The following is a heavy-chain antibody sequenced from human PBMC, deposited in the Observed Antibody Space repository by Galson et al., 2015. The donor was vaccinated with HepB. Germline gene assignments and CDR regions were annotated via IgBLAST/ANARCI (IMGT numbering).Heavy chain of an antibody. CDR2: IDPTDSYT. V-gene: IGHV5-10-1*01. J-gene: IGHJ4*02. CDR3: ARQPYCYDALTGYYRVTYYFDY. D-gene: IGHD3-9*01. CDR1: GYNFTNYW. Sequence: QSGAEVKKPGESLRISCKTSGYNFTNYWVSWVRQMPGKGPEWMGKIDPTDSYTNYSPSFQGHVTISTDKSVSTAYLQWNSLKASDTAIYYCARQPYCYDALTGYYRVTYYFDYWGPGALVTVSS.